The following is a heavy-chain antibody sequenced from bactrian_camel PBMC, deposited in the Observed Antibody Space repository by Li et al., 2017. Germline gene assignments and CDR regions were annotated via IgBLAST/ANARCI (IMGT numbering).Heavy chain of an antibody. V-gene: IGHV3S42*01. Sequence: VQLVESGGGSVQAGRSLRLSCVVSGSTRIQLCLGWFRQAPGKEREGVSAIYVDGRISHADFVKGRFAITKDGAKNTLYLQMDSLKPEDTAMYYCAAVACVYSSDWLRSRRARSMGYWGQGTQVTVS. CDR2: IYVDGRI. D-gene: IGHD6*01. CDR3: AAVACVYSSDWLRSRRARSMGY. CDR1: GSTRIQLC. J-gene: IGHJ6*01.